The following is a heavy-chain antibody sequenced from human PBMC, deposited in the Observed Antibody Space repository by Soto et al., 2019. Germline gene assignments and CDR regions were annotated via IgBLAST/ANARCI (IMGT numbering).Heavy chain of an antibody. CDR1: GYTFTGYY. Sequence: GASVKVSCKASGYTFTGYYMHWVRQAPGQGLEWMGWINPNSGGTNYAQKFQGRVTMTRDTSISTAYMELSRLRSDDTAVYYCARLKRTDYDILPGYSDYWGQGTLVTVSS. CDR2: INPNSGGT. D-gene: IGHD3-9*01. J-gene: IGHJ4*02. CDR3: ARLKRTDYDILPGYSDY. V-gene: IGHV1-2*02.